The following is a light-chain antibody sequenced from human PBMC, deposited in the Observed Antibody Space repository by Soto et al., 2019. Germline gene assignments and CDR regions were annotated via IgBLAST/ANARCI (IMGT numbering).Light chain of an antibody. Sequence: DIQMTQSPSSVSASVGDRVTITCRASQGISSWLAWHQQRPGKAPKLLIYAASSLESGVPSRFSGSGSGTHFTLTISSLQPEDFATYYCLQDYNFPWTFGQGTKVDIK. CDR3: LQDYNFPWT. J-gene: IGKJ1*01. V-gene: IGKV1-12*01. CDR2: AAS. CDR1: QGISSW.